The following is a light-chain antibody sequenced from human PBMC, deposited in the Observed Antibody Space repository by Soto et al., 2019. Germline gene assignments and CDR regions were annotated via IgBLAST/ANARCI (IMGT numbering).Light chain of an antibody. CDR1: SSDVGGYNY. CDR3: SSYAGSNRV. CDR2: EVS. J-gene: IGLJ3*02. Sequence: QSVLTQPPSASESPGQSVTISCTGTSSDVGGYNYVSWYQQHPGKAPKLMIYEVSKRPSGVPDRFSGSKSGNTASLTVSGLQAEDEADYYCSSYAGSNRVFGGGTKVTVL. V-gene: IGLV2-8*01.